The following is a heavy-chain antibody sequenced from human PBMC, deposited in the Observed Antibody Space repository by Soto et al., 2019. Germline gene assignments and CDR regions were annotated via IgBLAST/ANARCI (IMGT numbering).Heavy chain of an antibody. D-gene: IGHD4-17*01. CDR1: SGSISSSSSY. CDR2: IYYSGNT. J-gene: IGHJ4*02. V-gene: IGHV4-39*01. Sequence: QLQLQESGPGLVKPSETLSLTCTVSSGSISSSSSYWGWIRQPPGKGLEWIGSIYYSGNTYYNPSLKSLVTISIDSSKTQFSLKLNSVTNADTAVYYGGAQDYGAKGYYFETWGQGTLVTVSS. CDR3: GAQDYGAKGYYFET.